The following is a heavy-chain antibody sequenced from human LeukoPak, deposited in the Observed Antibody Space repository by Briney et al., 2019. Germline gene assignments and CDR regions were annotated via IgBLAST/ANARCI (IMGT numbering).Heavy chain of an antibody. CDR2: INHRGRT. CDR3: ARGVDYYGV. CDR1: GGSFSGYY. D-gene: IGHD3-10*01. J-gene: IGHJ4*02. V-gene: IGHV4-34*01. Sequence: SETLSLTCAVYGGSFSGYYWNWIRQPPGKGLEWIGEINHRGRTNYNPSLKSRVTISVDTSKKQFSLKLSSVTAADTAVYYCARGVDYYGVWGQGTLVTVSS.